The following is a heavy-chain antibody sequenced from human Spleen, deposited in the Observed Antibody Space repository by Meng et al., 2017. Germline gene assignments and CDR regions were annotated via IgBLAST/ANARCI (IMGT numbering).Heavy chain of an antibody. J-gene: IGHJ4*02. Sequence: SETLSLTCAVYGGSFSGYYWSWIRQPPGKGLEWIGEINHSGSTNYNPSLKSRVTISVDTSKNQFSLKVRSVTAADTAVYYCARYHLTFDYWGQGTLVTVSS. CDR3: ARYHLTFDY. D-gene: IGHD2-21*02. V-gene: IGHV4-34*01. CDR1: GGSFSGYY. CDR2: INHSGST.